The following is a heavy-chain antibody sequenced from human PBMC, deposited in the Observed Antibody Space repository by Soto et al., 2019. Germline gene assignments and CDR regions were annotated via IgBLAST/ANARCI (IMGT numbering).Heavy chain of an antibody. Sequence: QVQLVQSGAEVKKPGASVKVSCKASGYTFNSYAINWVRQATVQRLVWMGWMNPNSGNTGYAQKFQGRVTMTRNTGITTAYSELSSLRSEDTAVYYFARVPGAPQTNYYYYYGLAVCGQGTTVTVFS. V-gene: IGHV1-8*01. CDR2: MNPNSGNT. CDR3: ARVPGAPQTNYYYYYGLAV. J-gene: IGHJ6*02. CDR1: GYTFNSYA.